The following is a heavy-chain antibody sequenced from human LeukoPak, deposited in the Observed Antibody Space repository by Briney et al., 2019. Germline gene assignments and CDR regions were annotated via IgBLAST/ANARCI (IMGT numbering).Heavy chain of an antibody. CDR3: AKDRRWLVVVDY. V-gene: IGHV3-23*01. Sequence: GGSLRLSCAASGFTFSSYGMSWVRQAPGKGLEWVSAISGSGGSTYYADSVKGRFTFSRDNSKNTLYLQMNSLRAEDTAVYYCAKDRRWLVVVDYWGQGTLVTVSS. J-gene: IGHJ4*02. D-gene: IGHD6-19*01. CDR2: ISGSGGST. CDR1: GFTFSSYG.